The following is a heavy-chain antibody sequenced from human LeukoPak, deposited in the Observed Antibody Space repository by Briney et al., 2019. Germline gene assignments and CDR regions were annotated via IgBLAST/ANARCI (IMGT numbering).Heavy chain of an antibody. CDR3: AKRGASGSYNWFDP. Sequence: GGSLRLSCAASGFTFSSYAMSWVRQAPGKGLEWVSAITGSGGSTYYADSVKGRFTISRDNSKNTLYPQMNSLRAEDTAVYYCAKRGASGSYNWFDPWGQGTLVTVSS. D-gene: IGHD3-22*01. CDR1: GFTFSSYA. V-gene: IGHV3-23*01. J-gene: IGHJ5*02. CDR2: ITGSGGST.